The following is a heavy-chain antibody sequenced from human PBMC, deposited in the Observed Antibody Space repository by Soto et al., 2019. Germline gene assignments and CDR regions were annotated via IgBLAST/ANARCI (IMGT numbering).Heavy chain of an antibody. Sequence: GGSLRLSCADSGFTFSSYGMHWVRQAPGKGLEWVAVISYDGSNKYYADSVKGRFTISRDNSKNTLYLQMNSLRAEDTAVYYCAKSSAMISYGMDVWGQGTTVTVSS. CDR2: ISYDGSNK. D-gene: IGHD3-22*01. CDR3: AKSSAMISYGMDV. J-gene: IGHJ6*02. V-gene: IGHV3-30*18. CDR1: GFTFSSYG.